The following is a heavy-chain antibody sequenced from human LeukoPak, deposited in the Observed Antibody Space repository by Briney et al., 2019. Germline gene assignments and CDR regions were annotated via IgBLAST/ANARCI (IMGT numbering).Heavy chain of an antibody. CDR2: ISSSGSTI. CDR3: ASWNYYDSSGRDDAFDI. J-gene: IGHJ3*02. V-gene: IGHV3-11*01. D-gene: IGHD3-22*01. CDR1: GFTFNDYY. Sequence: GGSLRLSCAASGFTFNDYYMSWIRQAPGKGLEWVSYISSSGSTIYYADSVKGRFTISRDNAKNSLYLQMNSLRAEDTTVYYCASWNYYDSSGRDDAFDIWGQGTMVTVSS.